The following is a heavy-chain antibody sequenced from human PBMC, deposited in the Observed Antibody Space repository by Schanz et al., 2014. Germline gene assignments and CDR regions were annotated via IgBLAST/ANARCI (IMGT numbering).Heavy chain of an antibody. J-gene: IGHJ4*02. Sequence: QVQLVESGGGVVQPGKSLRLSCAASGFIFSAYTMNWVRQAPGKGLEWVGVISSDGNQQYYVDSVRGRFTMSRDNSKNTLFLQMSSLRAEDTAVYYCARDGDFDYWGQGTLVTVSS. CDR3: ARDGDFDY. CDR2: ISSDGNQQ. V-gene: IGHV3-30*04. CDR1: GFIFSAYT.